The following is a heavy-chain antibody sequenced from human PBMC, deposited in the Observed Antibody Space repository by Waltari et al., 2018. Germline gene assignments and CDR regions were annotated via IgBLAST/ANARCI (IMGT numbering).Heavy chain of an antibody. CDR2: INHRGGT. CDR3: ARGGPTYYYDSSGSDWFDP. D-gene: IGHD3-22*01. Sequence: QVQLQQWGAGLLKPSETLSLTCAVYGGSFSGYYWSWIRQPPGKGLEWIGEINHRGGTNYTPSLKRRVTVSVDTAKNQFSLKLSSVTAADTAVYYCARGGPTYYYDSSGSDWFDPWGQGTLVTVSS. J-gene: IGHJ5*02. V-gene: IGHV4-34*01. CDR1: GGSFSGYY.